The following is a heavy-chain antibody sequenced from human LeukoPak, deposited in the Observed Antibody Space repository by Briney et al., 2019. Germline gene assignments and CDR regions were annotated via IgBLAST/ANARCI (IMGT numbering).Heavy chain of an antibody. CDR1: GFTFSKYA. Sequence: GGSLRLSCAASGFTFSKYAMHWVRQAPGKGLEWVSAISGSGGSTYYADSVKGRFTISRDNSKNTLYLQMNSLRAEDTAVYYCAKTQAYYYDSSGPRHFDYWGQGTLVTVSS. CDR2: ISGSGGST. CDR3: AKTQAYYYDSSGPRHFDY. D-gene: IGHD3-22*01. J-gene: IGHJ4*02. V-gene: IGHV3-23*01.